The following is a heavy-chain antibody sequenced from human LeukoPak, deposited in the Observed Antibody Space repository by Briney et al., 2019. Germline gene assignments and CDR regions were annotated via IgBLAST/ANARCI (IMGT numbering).Heavy chain of an antibody. CDR2: ISGSGGST. CDR1: GFTFSSYG. V-gene: IGHV3-23*01. D-gene: IGHD3-3*01. Sequence: GGSLRLSCAASGFTFSSYGMHWVRQAPGKGLEWVSAISGSGGSTYYADSVKSRFTISRDNSKNTLYLQMNSLRAEDTAVYYCAKTYDFWSGYRNWFDPWGQGTLVTVSS. CDR3: AKTYDFWSGYRNWFDP. J-gene: IGHJ5*02.